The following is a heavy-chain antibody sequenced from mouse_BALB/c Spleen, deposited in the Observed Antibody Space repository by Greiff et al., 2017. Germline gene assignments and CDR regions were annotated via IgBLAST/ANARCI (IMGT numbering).Heavy chain of an antibody. CDR2: INPSTGYT. CDR1: GYTFTSYW. V-gene: IGHV1-7*01. CDR3: ARFYYGPYYAMDY. Sequence: QVQLKQSGAELAKPGASVKMSCKASGYTFTSYWMHWVKQRPGQGLEWIGYINPSTGYTEYNQKFKDKATLTADKSSSTAYMQLSSLTSEDSAVYYCARFYYGPYYAMDYWGQGTSVTVSS. D-gene: IGHD2-1*01. J-gene: IGHJ4*01.